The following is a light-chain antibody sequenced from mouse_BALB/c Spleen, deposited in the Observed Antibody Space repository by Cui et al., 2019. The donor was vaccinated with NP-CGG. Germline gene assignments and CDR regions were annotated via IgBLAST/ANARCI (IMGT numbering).Light chain of an antibody. J-gene: IGLJ1*01. CDR1: TGAVTTSNY. V-gene: IGLV1*01. CDR3: ALWYSNHWV. CDR2: GTN. Sequence: QLFLPQKSAPTISSGETVTLTCRSSTGAVTTSNYANWVQEKPDHLFTGLIGGTNNRVPGIPARFSGSLIGDKAALTITGAQTEDEAIYFCALWYSNHWVFGGGTKLTVL.